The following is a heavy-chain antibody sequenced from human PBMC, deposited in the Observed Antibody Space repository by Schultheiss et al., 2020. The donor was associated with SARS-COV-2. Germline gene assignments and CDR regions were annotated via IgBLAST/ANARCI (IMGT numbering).Heavy chain of an antibody. CDR3: ANPYQGNYADY. V-gene: IGHV3-33*06. CDR2: IWYDGSNK. D-gene: IGHD2-2*01. J-gene: IGHJ4*02. CDR1: GFSFSSYG. Sequence: GESLKISCAASGFSFSSYGMHWVRQAPGKGLEWVAVIWYDGSNKYYADSVKGRFTISRDNSKNTLYLQMNGLRVEDTAVYYCANPYQGNYADYWGQGTLVTVSS.